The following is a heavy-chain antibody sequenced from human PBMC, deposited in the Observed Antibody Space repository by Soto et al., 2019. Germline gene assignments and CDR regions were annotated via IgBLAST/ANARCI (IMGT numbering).Heavy chain of an antibody. V-gene: IGHV1-3*01. D-gene: IGHD3-22*01. J-gene: IGHJ4*02. CDR1: GYTFTSYA. Sequence: GASVKVSCKASGYTFTSYAMHWVRQAPGQRLEWMGWINAGNGNTKYSQKFQGRVTITRDTSASTAYMELSSLRSEDTAVYYCARDSLYYYDSSGYYYWGQGTLVTVSS. CDR3: ARDSLYYYDSSGYYY. CDR2: INAGNGNT.